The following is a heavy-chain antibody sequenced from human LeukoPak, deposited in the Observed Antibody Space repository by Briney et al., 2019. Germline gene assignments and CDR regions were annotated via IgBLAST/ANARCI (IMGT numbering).Heavy chain of an antibody. J-gene: IGHJ4*02. CDR3: ARGTITTVTDS. V-gene: IGHV4-4*02. CDR2: IYHSGST. Sequence: HPSGTLSLTCAVSGAPISSNNWWWSWVRQPPGKGLEWIGEIYHSGSTNYNPSLESRVTISVDESKTQLSLRLESVTAADTAVYYCARGTITTVTDSWGPGTLVTVSS. CDR1: GAPISSNNW. D-gene: IGHD4-17*01.